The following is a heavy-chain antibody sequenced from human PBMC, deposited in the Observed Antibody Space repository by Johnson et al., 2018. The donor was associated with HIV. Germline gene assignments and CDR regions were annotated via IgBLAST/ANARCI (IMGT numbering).Heavy chain of an antibody. CDR2: ISYDGSNK. CDR1: GFTFSSYA. CDR3: ARDTYCSGGSCYSNAFDI. D-gene: IGHD2-15*01. V-gene: IGHV3-30-3*01. Sequence: QMQLVESGGGVVRPGRSLRLSCAASGFTFSSYAMHWVRQAPGKGLEWVAVISYDGSNKYYADSVKGRFTISRDNSNNTLYLQMNRLRAEDTAVYYCARDTYCSGGSCYSNAFDIWGQGTMVTVSS. J-gene: IGHJ3*02.